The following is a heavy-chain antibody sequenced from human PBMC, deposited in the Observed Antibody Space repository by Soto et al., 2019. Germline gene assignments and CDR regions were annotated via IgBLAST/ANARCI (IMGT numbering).Heavy chain of an antibody. D-gene: IGHD3-3*01. Sequence: SVTLSRTGAVYGGCFSGHYLSWIRQPPGKGLEWIVEINHSGITNYNPSLKSRVTISVDTSKNQFSLKLSSVTAADTAVYYCARGGRHYDFWSGYSPPYYYYYGMDVWGQGTTVTVSS. J-gene: IGHJ6*02. CDR3: ARGGRHYDFWSGYSPPYYYYYGMDV. CDR2: INHSGIT. V-gene: IGHV4-34*01. CDR1: GGCFSGHY.